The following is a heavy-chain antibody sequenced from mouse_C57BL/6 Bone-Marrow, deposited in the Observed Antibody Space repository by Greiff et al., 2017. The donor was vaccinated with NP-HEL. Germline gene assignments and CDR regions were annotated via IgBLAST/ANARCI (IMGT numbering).Heavy chain of an antibody. CDR2: IHPNSGST. CDR3: AREMGPYYDYAMDY. Sequence: VQLQQPGAELVKPGASVKLSCKASGYTFTSYWMHWVKQRPGQGLEWIGMIHPNSGSTNYNEKFKSKATLTVDKSSSTAYMQLSSLTSEDSAVYYCAREMGPYYDYAMDYWGQGTSVTVSS. CDR1: GYTFTSYW. D-gene: IGHD1-1*01. V-gene: IGHV1-64*01. J-gene: IGHJ4*01.